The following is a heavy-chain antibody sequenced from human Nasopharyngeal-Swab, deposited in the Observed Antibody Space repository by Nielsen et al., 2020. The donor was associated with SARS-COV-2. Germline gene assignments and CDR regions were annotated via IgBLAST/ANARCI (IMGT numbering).Heavy chain of an antibody. CDR2: IYHSGST. J-gene: IGHJ5*02. V-gene: IGHV4-38-2*02. CDR3: AREGYSYGNNWFDP. CDR1: GYSISSGYY. Sequence: GSLRLSCTVSGYSISSGYYWGWIRQPPGKGPEWIGSIYHSGSTYYNPSLKSRVTISVDTSKNQFSLKLSSVTAADTAVYYCAREGYSYGNNWFDPWGQGTLVTVSS. D-gene: IGHD5-18*01.